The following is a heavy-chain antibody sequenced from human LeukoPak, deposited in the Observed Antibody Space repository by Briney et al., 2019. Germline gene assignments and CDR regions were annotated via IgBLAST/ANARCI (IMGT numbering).Heavy chain of an antibody. D-gene: IGHD5-18*01. V-gene: IGHV6-1*01. CDR2: TYYRSKWYN. Sequence: SQTLSLTCAISGDSVTSNSAAWNWIRQSPSRGLEWLGRTYYRSKWYNDYAVSVKSRITINPDTSKNQFSLKLSSVTAADTAVYYCASKLRGYSYGYYGMDVWGQGTTVTVSS. J-gene: IGHJ6*02. CDR3: ASKLRGYSYGYYGMDV. CDR1: GDSVTSNSAA.